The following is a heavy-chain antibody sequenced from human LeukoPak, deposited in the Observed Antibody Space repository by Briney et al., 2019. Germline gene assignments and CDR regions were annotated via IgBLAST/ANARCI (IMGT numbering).Heavy chain of an antibody. CDR2: IYSGGST. V-gene: IGHV3-66*01. Sequence: PGGSLRLSCAASGFTFSSYAMSWVRQAPGKGLEWVSVIYSGGSTYYADSVKGRFTISRDNSKNTLYLQMNSLRAEDTAVYYCARVRYYDSSGSNWFDPWGQGTLVTVSS. D-gene: IGHD3-22*01. CDR1: GFTFSSYA. CDR3: ARVRYYDSSGSNWFDP. J-gene: IGHJ5*02.